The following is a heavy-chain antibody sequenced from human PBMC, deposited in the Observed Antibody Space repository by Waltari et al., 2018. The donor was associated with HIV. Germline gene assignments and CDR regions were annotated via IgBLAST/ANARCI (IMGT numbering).Heavy chain of an antibody. CDR2: ITSEAYGGTA. Sequence: EVHLMESVGGLVKPGRCLRLSCRGSGFTLGDYGLCWFRQAPGKGLEWVGFITSEAYGGTAEDAASVTGRFTISREDSKSTAYMQMNRLESEDTGVYFCSRPSGPLHSYGMDVWGQGTTVIVSS. D-gene: IGHD1-26*01. CDR3: SRPSGPLHSYGMDV. V-gene: IGHV3-49*05. CDR1: GFTLGDYG. J-gene: IGHJ6*02.